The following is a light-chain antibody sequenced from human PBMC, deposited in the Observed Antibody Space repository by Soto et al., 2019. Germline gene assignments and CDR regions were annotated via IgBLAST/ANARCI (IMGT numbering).Light chain of an antibody. Sequence: HSVLTQPPSVSGAPGPRVTISCTGSISNIGAGYDVHWYQQLPGTAPKLLIYGNSNRPSGVPDRFSGSKSGTSASLAITGLQAEDEADYYCQSYDSSLSGYVFGTGTKVTVL. CDR3: QSYDSSLSGYV. V-gene: IGLV1-40*01. J-gene: IGLJ1*01. CDR2: GNS. CDR1: ISNIGAGYD.